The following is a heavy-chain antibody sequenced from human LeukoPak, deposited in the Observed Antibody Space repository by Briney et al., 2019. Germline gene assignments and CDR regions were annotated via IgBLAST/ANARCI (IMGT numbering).Heavy chain of an antibody. D-gene: IGHD5-24*01. CDR2: INPSGGST. J-gene: IGHJ4*02. V-gene: IGHV1-46*01. Sequence: GASVKVSCKASGYTFTSYYMHWVRQAPGQGLEWMGIINPSGGSTSYAQKFKGRGTMTRDTTTSTVYMELSSLRSEDTAVYYCARGGGRRDGYNKYYFDYWGQGTLVTVSS. CDR1: GYTFTSYY. CDR3: ARGGGRRDGYNKYYFDY.